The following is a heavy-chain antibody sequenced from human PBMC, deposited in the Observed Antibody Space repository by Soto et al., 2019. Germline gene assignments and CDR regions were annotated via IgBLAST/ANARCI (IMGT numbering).Heavy chain of an antibody. CDR2: ISGSGGST. D-gene: IGHD1-26*01. CDR3: AKPLPPMGIVGATKGIGFGY. V-gene: IGHV3-23*01. Sequence: GGSLRLSCAASGFTFSSYAMSWVRQAPGKGLEWVSAISGSGGSTYYADSVKGRFTISRDNSKNTLYLQMNSLRAEDTAVYYCAKPLPPMGIVGATKGIGFGYWGQGTLVTVSS. CDR1: GFTFSSYA. J-gene: IGHJ4*02.